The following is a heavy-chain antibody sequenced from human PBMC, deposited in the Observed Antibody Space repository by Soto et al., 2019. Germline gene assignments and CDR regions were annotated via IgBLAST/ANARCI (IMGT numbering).Heavy chain of an antibody. Sequence: SETLSLTCTVSDGSISSYYWCWIRQPPGKGLEWIGSIYYSGSTNYNPSLKSRVTISVDKSKNQFSLKLSSVTAADTAVYYCARVGSEDSGSYYILRNWFDPWGQGTLVTVSS. CDR2: IYYSGST. V-gene: IGHV4-59*12. CDR3: ARVGSEDSGSYYILRNWFDP. CDR1: DGSISSYY. D-gene: IGHD3-10*01. J-gene: IGHJ5*02.